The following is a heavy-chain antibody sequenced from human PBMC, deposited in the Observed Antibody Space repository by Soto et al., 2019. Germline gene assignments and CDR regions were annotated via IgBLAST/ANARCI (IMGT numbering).Heavy chain of an antibody. CDR1: GFTFSTHA. D-gene: IGHD6-19*01. J-gene: IGHJ4*02. CDR2: IWSDGSNK. CDR3: ARDPPGSGWAFDY. V-gene: IGHV3-33*01. Sequence: GGSLRLSCAAAGFTFSTHAMHWVRQAPGKGLEWVAFIWSDGSNKYYADSVKGRVTISRDNSKRTVDLQMNSLRAEDTAVYYWARDPPGSGWAFDYWGQGTLVTVSS.